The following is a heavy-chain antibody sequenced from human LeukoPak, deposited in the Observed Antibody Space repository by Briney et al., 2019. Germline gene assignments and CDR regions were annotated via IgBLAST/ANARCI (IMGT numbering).Heavy chain of an antibody. CDR3: ARDSHKFDSSGYYPDAFDI. V-gene: IGHV3-48*03. Sequence: GGSLRLSCAASGLTFSSYEMNWVRQAPGKGLEWVSYIRSSGSSIYYADSVKGRFTISRDNAKKSLYLQMHSLRAEDTAVYYCARDSHKFDSSGYYPDAFDIWGQGTMVTVSS. J-gene: IGHJ3*02. CDR1: GLTFSSYE. D-gene: IGHD3-22*01. CDR2: IRSSGSSI.